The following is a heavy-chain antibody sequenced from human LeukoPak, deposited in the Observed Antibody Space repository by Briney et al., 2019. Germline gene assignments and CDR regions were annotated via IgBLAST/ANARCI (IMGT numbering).Heavy chain of an antibody. CDR3: AKDRVAAAGTRSFDY. D-gene: IGHD6-13*01. CDR2: INSNSDTV. V-gene: IGHV3-48*04. Sequence: GGSLRLSCAASGFTFRTYGMNWVRQAPGKGLEWISYINSNSDTVHYSNSVEGRFTISRDNAKNSLYLQMNSLRAEDTALYYCAKDRVAAAGTRSFDYWGQGTLVTVSS. CDR1: GFTFRTYG. J-gene: IGHJ4*02.